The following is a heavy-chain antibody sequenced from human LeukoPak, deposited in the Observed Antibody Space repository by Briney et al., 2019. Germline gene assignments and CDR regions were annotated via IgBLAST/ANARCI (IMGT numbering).Heavy chain of an antibody. Sequence: GGSLRLSCAASGCTFSTYSMNWVRQAPGKGLEWVSSISGSSSYIYYADSVKGRFTISRDNANNSLYLQMNGLRAEDTAVYYCARVHSGSYQYYYYYYMDVWGKGTTVTVSS. CDR1: GCTFSTYS. CDR3: ARVHSGSYQYYYYYYMDV. D-gene: IGHD1-26*01. J-gene: IGHJ6*03. V-gene: IGHV3-21*01. CDR2: ISGSSSYI.